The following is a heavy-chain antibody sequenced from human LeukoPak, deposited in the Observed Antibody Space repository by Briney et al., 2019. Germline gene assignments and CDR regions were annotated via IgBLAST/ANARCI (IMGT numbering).Heavy chain of an antibody. CDR2: INEDGRVK. Sequence: GGSLRLSCAASGFNVNNYWMHWVRQAPGKGLVWVSRINEDGRVKSYAGPVRGRFTIFRDSVENTLHLQMNSLRAEDTALYYCVKDFGGNTDYWGQGTLVTVSS. V-gene: IGHV3-74*01. J-gene: IGHJ4*02. CDR3: VKDFGGNTDY. CDR1: GFNVNNYW. D-gene: IGHD3-10*01.